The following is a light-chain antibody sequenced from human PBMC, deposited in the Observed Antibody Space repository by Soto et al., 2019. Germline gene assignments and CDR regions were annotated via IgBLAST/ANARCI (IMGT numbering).Light chain of an antibody. J-gene: IGLJ1*01. CDR3: QSYDNSLSGSDV. CDR1: SSNIGAGYD. Sequence: SVLTRPGSGCRAPRQRLLISYNGSSSNIGAGYDVNWYQQLPGTAPKLLIYLNVNRPSGVPDRFSGSKSATSASLAISGLQAEDEAEYYCQSYDNSLSGSDVFGTGTKVTVL. V-gene: IGLV1-40*01. CDR2: LNV.